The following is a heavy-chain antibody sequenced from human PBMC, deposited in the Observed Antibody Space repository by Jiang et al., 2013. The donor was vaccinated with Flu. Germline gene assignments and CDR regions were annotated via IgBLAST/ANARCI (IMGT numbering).Heavy chain of an antibody. V-gene: IGHV4-39*01. CDR3: ARTGYSSSWYLTDFGFDY. Sequence: LLKPSETLSLTCTVSGGSISSSSYYWGWIRQPPGKGLEWIGSIYYSGSTYYNPSLKSRVTISVDTSKNQFSLKLSSVTAADTAVYYCARTGYSSSWYLTDFGFDYWGQGTLVTVSS. J-gene: IGHJ4*02. CDR2: IYYSGST. CDR1: GGSISSSSYY. D-gene: IGHD6-13*01.